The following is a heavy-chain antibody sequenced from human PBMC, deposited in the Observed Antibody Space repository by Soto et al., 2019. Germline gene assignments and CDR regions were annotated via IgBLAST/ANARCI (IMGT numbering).Heavy chain of an antibody. V-gene: IGHV3-30*18. D-gene: IGHD3-10*01. Sequence: LRLSCTVSGFTFSAFAMYCVRQAPGKGLEWVALISYDGTNEDYAESVRGRFTISRDNSKNTLYLDMNSLSAEEPAVYFCAKGVVREPAYFDYWGQGTLVTVSS. CDR1: GFTFSAFA. CDR2: ISYDGTNE. CDR3: AKGVVREPAYFDY. J-gene: IGHJ4*02.